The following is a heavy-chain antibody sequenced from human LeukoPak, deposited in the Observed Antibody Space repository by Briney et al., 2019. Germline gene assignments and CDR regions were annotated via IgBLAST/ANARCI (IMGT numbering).Heavy chain of an antibody. V-gene: IGHV1-2*02. D-gene: IGHD6-19*01. J-gene: IGHJ4*02. CDR3: ARVREYSGDWYFDY. Sequence: GASVKVSCKASGYTFTGYYMHWVRQAPGQGLEWMGWINPNSGGTNYAQKFQDRVTMTRDTSITTAYMDMSRLRSDDTAVYYCARVREYSGDWYFDYWGQGTLVTVSS. CDR1: GYTFTGYY. CDR2: INPNSGGT.